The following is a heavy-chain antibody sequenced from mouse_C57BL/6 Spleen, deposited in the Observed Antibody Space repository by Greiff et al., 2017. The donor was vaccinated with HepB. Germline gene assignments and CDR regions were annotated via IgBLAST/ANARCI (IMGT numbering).Heavy chain of an antibody. D-gene: IGHD2-13*01. CDR3: ASGEDLYPYFDY. V-gene: IGHV1-4*01. Sequence: QVQLKESGAELARPGASVKMSCKASGYTFTSYTMHWVKQRPGQGLEWIGYINPSSGYTKYNQKFKDKATLTADKSSSTAYMQLSSLTSEDSAVYYCASGEDLYPYFDYWGQGTTLTVSS. CDR2: INPSSGYT. J-gene: IGHJ2*01. CDR1: GYTFTSYT.